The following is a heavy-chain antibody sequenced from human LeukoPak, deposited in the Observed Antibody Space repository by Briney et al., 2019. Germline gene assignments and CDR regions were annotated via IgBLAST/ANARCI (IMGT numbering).Heavy chain of an antibody. D-gene: IGHD3-10*01. Sequence: SVKVSCKASGGTFSSYAISWVRQAPGQGLEWMGRIIPILGIANYAQKFQGRVTITADKSTSTAYMELSSLRSEDTAVYYCARFRANGGYFDYWGQGTLVTVSS. CDR2: IIPILGIA. V-gene: IGHV1-69*04. J-gene: IGHJ4*02. CDR1: GGTFSSYA. CDR3: ARFRANGGYFDY.